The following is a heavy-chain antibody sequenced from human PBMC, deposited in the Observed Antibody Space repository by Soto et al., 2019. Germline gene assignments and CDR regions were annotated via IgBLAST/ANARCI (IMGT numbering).Heavy chain of an antibody. V-gene: IGHV5-10-1*01. Sequence: GESLKISCKGSGYSFTSYWISWVRQMPGKGLEWMGRIDPSDSYTNYSPSFQGHVTISADKSISTAHLQWSSLKASDTAMYYCARHVARRSLRGYYYYGMDVWGQGTTVTVSS. CDR1: GYSFTSYW. CDR2: IDPSDSYT. J-gene: IGHJ6*02. D-gene: IGHD2-15*01. CDR3: ARHVARRSLRGYYYYGMDV.